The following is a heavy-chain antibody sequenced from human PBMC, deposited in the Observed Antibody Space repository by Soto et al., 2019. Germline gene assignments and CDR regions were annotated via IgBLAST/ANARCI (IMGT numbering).Heavy chain of an antibody. Sequence: PSETLSLTCTVSGGSMIAYYWNWIRQPPGKGLQWIGYTYYSGSTTYNPSLKSRVTISVDSSKNQFSLKLDSVTPADTAVYYCARVRGTAGKRYFDYWGPGTLVTV. V-gene: IGHV4-59*01. J-gene: IGHJ4*02. D-gene: IGHD6-13*01. CDR1: GGSMIAYY. CDR2: TYYSGST. CDR3: ARVRGTAGKRYFDY.